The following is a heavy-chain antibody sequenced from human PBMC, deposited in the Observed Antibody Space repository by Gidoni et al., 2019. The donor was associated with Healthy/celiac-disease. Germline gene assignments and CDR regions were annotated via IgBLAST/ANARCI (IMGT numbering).Heavy chain of an antibody. CDR3: ARDGGSYRGFDY. V-gene: IGHV3-66*02. J-gene: IGHJ4*02. CDR1: GFPVSSNY. D-gene: IGHD1-26*01. CDR2: IYSGGST. Sequence: EVQLVESGGGLVPPGGSLRLSCSASGFPVSSNYMSWVRQAPGKGLEGVSVIYSGGSTYYADSGKGRFTISRDNSKNTLYLQMNSLRAEDTAVYYCARDGGSYRGFDYWGQGTLVTVSS.